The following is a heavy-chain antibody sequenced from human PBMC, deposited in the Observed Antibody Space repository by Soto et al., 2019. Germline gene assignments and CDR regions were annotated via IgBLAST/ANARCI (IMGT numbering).Heavy chain of an antibody. Sequence: SETLSLTCTVSGGSISSGGYYWSWIRQHPGKGLEWIGYIYYSGSTYYNPSLKSRVTISVDTSKNQFSLKLSSVTAADTAVYYCARAITIFGVVTKIGWFDPWGQGTLVTVSS. CDR3: ARAITIFGVVTKIGWFDP. V-gene: IGHV4-31*03. CDR2: IYYSGST. D-gene: IGHD3-3*01. CDR1: GGSISSGGYY. J-gene: IGHJ5*02.